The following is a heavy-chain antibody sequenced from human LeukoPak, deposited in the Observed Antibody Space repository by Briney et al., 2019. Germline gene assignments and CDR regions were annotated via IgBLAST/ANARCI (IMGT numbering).Heavy chain of an antibody. Sequence: GASVKVSCKASGGTFSSYAISWVRQAPGQGLEWMGWISARSGNTNYAQKIQGRVSMTTDTSTSTAYMELRSLRSDDSAVYYCARGTALEIWGQGTMVTVSS. J-gene: IGHJ3*02. CDR2: ISARSGNT. V-gene: IGHV1-18*01. CDR3: ARGTALEI. CDR1: GGTFSSYA.